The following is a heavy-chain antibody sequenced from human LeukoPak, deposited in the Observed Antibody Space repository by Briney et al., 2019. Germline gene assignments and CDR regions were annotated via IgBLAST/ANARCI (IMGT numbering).Heavy chain of an antibody. CDR1: GGTFISYA. CDR3: ARMGSGYRAYFDY. V-gene: IGHV1-69*01. J-gene: IGHJ4*02. D-gene: IGHD3-22*01. Sequence: SVKVSCKASGGTFISYAISWVRQAPGQGGEWMGGIIPIFGTANYAQKFQGRVTITADESTSTAYMELSSLRSEDTAVYYCARMGSGYRAYFDYWGQGTLVTVSS. CDR2: IIPIFGTA.